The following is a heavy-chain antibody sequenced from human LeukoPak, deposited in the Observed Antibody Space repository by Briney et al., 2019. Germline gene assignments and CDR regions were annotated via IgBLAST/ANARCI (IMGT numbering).Heavy chain of an antibody. J-gene: IGHJ6*03. CDR2: INPNSGGT. CDR1: GYTFTGYY. V-gene: IGHV1-2*02. CDR3: ARVYYLWFGELFPMDV. D-gene: IGHD3-10*01. Sequence: ASVKVSCKASGYTFTGYYMHWVRQAPGQGLEWMGWINPNSGGTNYAQKFQGRVTMTRDTSISTAYMELSRLRSDDTAVYYCARVYYLWFGELFPMDVWGKGTTVTISS.